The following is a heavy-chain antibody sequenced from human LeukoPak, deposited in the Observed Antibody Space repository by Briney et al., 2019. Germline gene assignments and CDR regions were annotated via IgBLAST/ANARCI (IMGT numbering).Heavy chain of an antibody. V-gene: IGHV3-23*01. CDR2: IDGSGVTT. CDR3: AKDTQRGSYGY. Sequence: GGSLRLSCAASGFTFSIYAMSWVRQAPGKGLEWVSDIDGSGVTTYYADSVKGRFTISRDNSKNTLYLQMISLRAEDTAVYYCAKDTQRGSYGYWGQGTLVTVSS. J-gene: IGHJ4*02. CDR1: GFTFSIYA. D-gene: IGHD1-26*01.